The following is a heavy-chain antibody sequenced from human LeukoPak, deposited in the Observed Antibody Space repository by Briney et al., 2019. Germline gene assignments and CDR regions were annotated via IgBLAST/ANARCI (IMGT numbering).Heavy chain of an antibody. Sequence: SETLSLTCSVSGASLSGGTYYWGWIRQPPGKGLEWIGSIYYTGSTYDNPSLKSRVTISVDTSKNQFSLKLSSVTAADTAVYYCARGYCSGGSCYSQFADYWGQGTLVTVSS. CDR1: GASLSGGTYY. CDR2: IYYTGST. J-gene: IGHJ4*02. D-gene: IGHD2-15*01. V-gene: IGHV4-39*01. CDR3: ARGYCSGGSCYSQFADY.